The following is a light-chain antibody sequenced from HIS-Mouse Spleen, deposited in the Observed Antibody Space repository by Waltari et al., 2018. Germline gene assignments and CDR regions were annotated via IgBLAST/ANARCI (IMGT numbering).Light chain of an antibody. Sequence: SYELTQPPSVSVSPGQTARITCSGDALPKKYAYWYQQKSGQAPVLVIHEDSKRPSGIPGRFPGSSSGTMATLTISGAQVEDEADYYCYSTDSSGNHRVFGGGTKLTVL. CDR3: YSTDSSGNHRV. V-gene: IGLV3-10*01. J-gene: IGLJ2*01. CDR1: ALPKKY. CDR2: EDS.